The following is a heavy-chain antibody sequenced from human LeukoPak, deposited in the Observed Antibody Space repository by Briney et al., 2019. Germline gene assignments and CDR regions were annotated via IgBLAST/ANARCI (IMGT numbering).Heavy chain of an antibody. CDR1: GFTLSSYS. CDR3: ARERGETVYYYYGMDV. J-gene: IGHJ6*02. D-gene: IGHD4-11*01. Sequence: GGSLRLSCAASGFTLSSYSMNWVRQAPGKGLEWVSYISSSSSTIYYADSVKGRFTISRDNAKNSLYLQMNSLRAEDTAVYYCARERGETVYYYYGMDVWGQGTTVTVSS. V-gene: IGHV3-48*04. CDR2: ISSSSSTI.